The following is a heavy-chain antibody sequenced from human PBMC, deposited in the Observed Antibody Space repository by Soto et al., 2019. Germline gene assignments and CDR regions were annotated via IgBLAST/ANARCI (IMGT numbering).Heavy chain of an antibody. CDR3: ARAGTGWYCFDP. J-gene: IGHJ5*02. D-gene: IGHD6-19*01. CDR1: GFIFSSYW. CDR2: INYDGSTT. Sequence: EVQLVESGGGLVQPGGSLRLSCAASGFIFSSYWMHWVRQVPGKGLVWVSRINYDGSTTTYADSVKGRFTISRDNARNTLYLQLNSLRAEDTAVYYCARAGTGWYCFDPWGQGTLVTVSS. V-gene: IGHV3-74*01.